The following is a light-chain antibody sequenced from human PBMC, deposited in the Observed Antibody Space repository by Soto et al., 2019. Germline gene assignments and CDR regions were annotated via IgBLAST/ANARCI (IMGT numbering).Light chain of an antibody. V-gene: IGKV1-8*01. J-gene: IGKJ2*01. CDR2: AAS. CDR1: QGISSY. Sequence: AIRMTQSPSSFSASTGDRVTITCRASQGISSYLAWYQQKPGKAPKLLIYAASTLQSGVPSRFSGSGSGTDFTLTISCLQSEDFETYYCQQYYSYQYNIGQGTKADI. CDR3: QQYYSYQYN.